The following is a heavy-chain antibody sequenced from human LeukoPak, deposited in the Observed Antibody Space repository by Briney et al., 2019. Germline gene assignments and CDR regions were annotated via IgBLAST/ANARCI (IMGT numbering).Heavy chain of an antibody. Sequence: GGSLRLSCAASGFIFSSYAMHWVRQAPGKGLEWVAVISYDGSNKYYADSVKGRFTISRDNSKNTLYLQMNSLRAEDTAVYYCAREWYSSSWYESNYYYGMDVWGQGTTVTVSS. D-gene: IGHD6-13*01. J-gene: IGHJ6*02. V-gene: IGHV3-30-3*01. CDR2: ISYDGSNK. CDR3: AREWYSSSWYESNYYYGMDV. CDR1: GFIFSSYA.